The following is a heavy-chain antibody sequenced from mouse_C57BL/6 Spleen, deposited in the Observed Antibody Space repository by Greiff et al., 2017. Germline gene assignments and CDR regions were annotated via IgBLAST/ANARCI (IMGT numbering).Heavy chain of an antibody. CDR2: IDPSDSYT. CDR1: GYTFTSYW. Sequence: QVQLQQPGAELVMPGASVKLSCKASGYTFTSYWMHWVKQRPGQGLEWIGEIDPSDSYTNYNQKFKGKSTLTVDKSSSTAYMQLSSLTSEDSAVXYCARIGYSSNHGAYWGQGTLVTVSA. D-gene: IGHD2-5*01. CDR3: ARIGYSSNHGAY. V-gene: IGHV1-69*01. J-gene: IGHJ3*01.